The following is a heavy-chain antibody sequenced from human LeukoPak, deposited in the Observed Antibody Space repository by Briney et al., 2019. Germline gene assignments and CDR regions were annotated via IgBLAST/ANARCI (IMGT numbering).Heavy chain of an antibody. CDR3: ARGRNGFFDY. CDR1: GFTFSTSW. J-gene: IGHJ4*01. Sequence: PGGSLRLSCAASGFTFSTSWMHWVPQAPGKGLVWVSQINSDGGRTRYADSVKGRLTISRDNAKNTVYLQMNSLRTDDTAMYYCARGRNGFFDYWGHGTLVTVSS. CDR2: INSDGGRT. D-gene: IGHD5-24*01. V-gene: IGHV3-74*01.